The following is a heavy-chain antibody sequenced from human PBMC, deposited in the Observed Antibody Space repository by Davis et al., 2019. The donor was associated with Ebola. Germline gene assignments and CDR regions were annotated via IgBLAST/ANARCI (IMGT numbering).Heavy chain of an antibody. CDR1: GFTFKSHA. Sequence: GESLKISCAASGFTFKSHAMHWVRQAPGKGLEWVAGISYDGSKEMYADSVKGRFTISRDNSKKTLYLQMNSLRAEDTAVYYCAKSGLSFGVVKYHYGMDVWGKGTTVTVSS. V-gene: IGHV3-30*04. D-gene: IGHD3-3*01. CDR3: AKSGLSFGVVKYHYGMDV. CDR2: ISYDGSKE. J-gene: IGHJ6*04.